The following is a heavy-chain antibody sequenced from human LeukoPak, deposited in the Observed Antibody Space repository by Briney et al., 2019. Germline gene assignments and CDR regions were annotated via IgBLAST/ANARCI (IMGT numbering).Heavy chain of an antibody. CDR1: GYTFTSYY. J-gene: IGHJ3*02. CDR3: ARGTYYYDSSGYYYDDAFDI. Sequence: ASVKVSCKASGYTFTSYYMHWVRQAPGQGLEWMGIINPSGGSTSYAQKFQGRVTMTRDTSTSIVYMELSSLRSEDTAVYYCARGTYYYDSSGYYYDDAFDIWGQGTMVTVSS. CDR2: INPSGGST. D-gene: IGHD3-22*01. V-gene: IGHV1-46*01.